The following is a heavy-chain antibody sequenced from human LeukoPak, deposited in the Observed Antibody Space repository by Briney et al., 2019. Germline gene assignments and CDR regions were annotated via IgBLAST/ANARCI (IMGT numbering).Heavy chain of an antibody. V-gene: IGHV1-69*05. CDR2: IFPLFRTA. CDR3: AYSKYDWNYPLQYYFDY. D-gene: IGHD1-7*01. J-gene: IGHJ4*01. Sequence: ASVKVSCKASGGTFSSCTISWVRQAPGQGLEWMGGIFPLFRTANYAPDFQGRVTITTDDSTSTAYMELSSLSSEDTAVYFCAYSKYDWNYPLQYYFDYWGQGTLVTVSS. CDR1: GGTFSSCT.